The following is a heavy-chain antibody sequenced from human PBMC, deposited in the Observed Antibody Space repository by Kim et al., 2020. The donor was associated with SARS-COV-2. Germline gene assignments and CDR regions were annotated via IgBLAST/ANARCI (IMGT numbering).Heavy chain of an antibody. J-gene: IGHJ5*02. CDR2: IYYSGST. CDR3: ARHVNYDFLNWFDP. D-gene: IGHD3-3*01. CDR1: GGSISSSSYY. V-gene: IGHV4-39*01. Sequence: SETLSLTCTVSGGSISSSSYYWGWIRQPPGKGLEWIGSIYYSGSTYYNPSLKSRVTISVDTSKNQFSLKLSSVTAADTAVYYCARHVNYDFLNWFDPWGQGTLVTVSS.